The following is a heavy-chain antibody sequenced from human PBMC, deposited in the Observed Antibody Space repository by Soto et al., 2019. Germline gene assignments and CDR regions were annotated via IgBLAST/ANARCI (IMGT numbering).Heavy chain of an antibody. V-gene: IGHV1-18*01. J-gene: IGHJ4*02. D-gene: IGHD2-2*02. CDR1: GYTFTSYG. CDR3: ARNLGYCSSTSCYTRYFDY. CDR2: ISAYNGNT. Sequence: QVQLVQSGAEVKKPGASVKVSCKASGYTFTSYGISWVRQAPGQGLEWMGWISAYNGNTNYAQKLQGRVTMTTDTSTSTAYMELRSLRSDDTAVYYCARNLGYCSSTSCYTRYFDYWGQGTLVTVSS.